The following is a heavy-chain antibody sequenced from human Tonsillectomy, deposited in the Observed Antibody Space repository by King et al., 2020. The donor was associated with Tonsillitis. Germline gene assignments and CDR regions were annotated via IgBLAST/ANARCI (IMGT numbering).Heavy chain of an antibody. J-gene: IGHJ4*02. D-gene: IGHD1-1*01. CDR3: VRENWYYDY. CDR1: GYTFTDYH. CDR2: IYPNNGGT. Sequence: QLVQSGAEMKRPGASVKVSCLASGYTFTDYHMHWVRQAPGQGLEWMGWIYPNNGGTYYAQKFQGRISLTRDTSIHSVYMELTRLTSDDTALYYCVRENWYYDYWGQGTLVTVSS. V-gene: IGHV1-2*02.